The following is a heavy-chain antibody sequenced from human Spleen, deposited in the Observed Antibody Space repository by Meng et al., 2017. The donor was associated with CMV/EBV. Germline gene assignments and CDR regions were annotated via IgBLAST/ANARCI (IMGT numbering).Heavy chain of an antibody. V-gene: IGHV4-34*01. CDR2: INHSGST. D-gene: IGHD3-3*01. J-gene: IGHJ6*02. Sequence: SQTLSLTCAVYGGSFSGYYWSWIRQPPGKGLEWIGEINHSGSTNYNPSLKSRVTISVDTSKNQFSLKLSSVTAADTAVYYCVRGKGDRITIFGVVIGYYGMDVWGQGTTVTVSS. CDR1: GGSFSGYY. CDR3: VRGKGDRITIFGVVIGYYGMDV.